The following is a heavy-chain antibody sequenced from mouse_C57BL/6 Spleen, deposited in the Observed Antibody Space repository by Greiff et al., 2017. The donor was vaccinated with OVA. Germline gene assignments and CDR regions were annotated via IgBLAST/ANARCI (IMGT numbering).Heavy chain of an antibody. CDR1: GFTFSSYA. J-gene: IGHJ3*01. Sequence: EVKLMESGEGLVKPGGSLKLSCAASGFTFSSYAMSWVRQTPEKRLEWVAYISSGGDYIYYADTVKGRFTISRDNARNTLYLQMSSLKSEDTAMYYCTREGDIYYDYGAYWGQVTLVTVSA. CDR3: TREGDIYYDYGAY. V-gene: IGHV5-9-1*02. D-gene: IGHD2-4*01. CDR2: ISSGGDYI.